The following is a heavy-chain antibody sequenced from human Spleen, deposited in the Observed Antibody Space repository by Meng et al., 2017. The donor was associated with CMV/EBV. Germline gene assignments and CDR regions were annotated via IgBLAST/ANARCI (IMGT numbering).Heavy chain of an antibody. D-gene: IGHD6-19*01. J-gene: IGHJ5*02. V-gene: IGHV3-21*01. CDR3: ARGSPGIAVASILVFADL. Sequence: TFSSYSMNWVRQAPGKGLEWVSSISSSSTYIYYADSVKGRFTISRDNAKNSLYLQMYSLRAEDTAVYYCARGSPGIAVASILVFADLWGQGTLVTVSS. CDR1: TFSSYS. CDR2: ISSSSTYI.